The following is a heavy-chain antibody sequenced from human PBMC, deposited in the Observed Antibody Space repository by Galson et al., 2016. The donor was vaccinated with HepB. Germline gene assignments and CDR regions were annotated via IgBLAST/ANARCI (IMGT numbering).Heavy chain of an antibody. Sequence: SETLSLTCVVSGGSMSSRNWWSWLRQSPGKGLEWIGEIYKSGTTNYNPSLRDRVSISIDMSKSLFSLTLLSVTAADTAVYYCAPLGYCSGDDCYSSDHWSQGTLVTVSS. CDR1: GGSMSSRNW. J-gene: IGHJ4*02. V-gene: IGHV4-4*02. CDR2: IYKSGTT. D-gene: IGHD2-15*01. CDR3: APLGYCSGDDCYSSDH.